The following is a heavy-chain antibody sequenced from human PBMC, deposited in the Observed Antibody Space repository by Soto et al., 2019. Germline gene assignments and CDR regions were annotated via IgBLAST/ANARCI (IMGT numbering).Heavy chain of an antibody. J-gene: IGHJ2*01. CDR1: GGSFSGFY. CDR3: ARGLKVGTTIDWYFDL. Sequence: QVQLHQWGTELLKPSETLSLTCAVDGGSFSGFYWNWIRQTPGKGLEWIGEIDQSGGHPTGSTNYNPSLESRVIISGDTTKNQMSLKLNSVTAADTALYYCARGLKVGTTIDWYFDLWGRGTLVTVSS. CDR2: IDQSGGHPTGST. D-gene: IGHD1-26*01. V-gene: IGHV4-34*01.